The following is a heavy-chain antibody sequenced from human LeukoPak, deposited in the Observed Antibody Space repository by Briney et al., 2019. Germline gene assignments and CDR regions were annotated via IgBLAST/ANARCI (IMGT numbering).Heavy chain of an antibody. D-gene: IGHD5-18*01. CDR2: IHPSGGST. V-gene: IGHV1-46*01. CDR1: GYTLTSYY. J-gene: IGHJ4*02. Sequence: GASVKVCFSGAGYTLTSYYLHWVRQAPGQGLEWMGVIHPSGGSTTYAQKFQGRVTMTKDTSTSTVYMDLSSVRSEDTAIYYCARMDMDIALVTEDFEYSGQG. CDR3: ARMDMDIALVTEDFEY.